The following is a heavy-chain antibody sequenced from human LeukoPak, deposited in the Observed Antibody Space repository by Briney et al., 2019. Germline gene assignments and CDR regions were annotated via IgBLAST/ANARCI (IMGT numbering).Heavy chain of an antibody. V-gene: IGHV1-2*02. J-gene: IGHJ5*02. Sequence: ASVKVSCKASGYTLTGYYMHWVRQAPGQGLEWMGWINLNSGATNYAQNFQGRVTMTRDTSISTAYMELSRLRSDDTAFYYCARTGTPTADWFDPWGQGTLVTVSS. CDR1: GYTLTGYY. CDR2: INLNSGAT. D-gene: IGHD1-1*01. CDR3: ARTGTPTADWFDP.